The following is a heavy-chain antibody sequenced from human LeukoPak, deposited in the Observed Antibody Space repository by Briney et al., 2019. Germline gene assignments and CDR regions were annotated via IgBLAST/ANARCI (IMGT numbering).Heavy chain of an antibody. V-gene: IGHV1-46*01. D-gene: IGHD3-10*01. CDR1: GYTFTSYY. CDR2: INPSGGST. Sequence: ASVKVSCKASGYTFTSYYMHWVRQAPGQGLEWMGIINPSGGSTSYAQKFQGRVTMTRDTSTSTVYMELSSLRSEDTAVYYCARFPPPSGKETYYYGMDVWGQGTTVTVSS. CDR3: ARFPPPSGKETYYYGMDV. J-gene: IGHJ6*02.